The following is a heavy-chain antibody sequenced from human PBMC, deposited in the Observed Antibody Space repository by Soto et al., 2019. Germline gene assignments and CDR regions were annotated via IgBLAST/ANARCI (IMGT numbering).Heavy chain of an antibody. CDR3: ARNDFWSGYTPAGPYYYYYGMDV. J-gene: IGHJ6*02. Sequence: QVQLVQSGAEVKKPGASVKVSCKASGYTFTSYGISWVRQAPGQGLEWMGWISAYNGNTNYAQKLQGRVTMTTDTTTSTAYMELRSLRSDDTAVYYCARNDFWSGYTPAGPYYYYYGMDVWGQGTTVTVSS. D-gene: IGHD3-3*01. V-gene: IGHV1-18*04. CDR2: ISAYNGNT. CDR1: GYTFTSYG.